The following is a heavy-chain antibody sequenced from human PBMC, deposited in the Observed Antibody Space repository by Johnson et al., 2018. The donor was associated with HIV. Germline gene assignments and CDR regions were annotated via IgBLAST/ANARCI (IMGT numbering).Heavy chain of an antibody. CDR3: ARPLGPPLWHDAFDI. Sequence: QVQLVESGGGLVQPGGSLGLSCTASGFTFSSYAMHWVRQAPGKGLEWVAVISYDGSNKYYADSVKGRFTISRDNSKNTLYLQMNSLRAEDTAVYYCARPLGPPLWHDAFDIWGQGTMVTVSS. CDR1: GFTFSSYA. D-gene: IGHD3-16*01. V-gene: IGHV3-30-3*01. CDR2: ISYDGSNK. J-gene: IGHJ3*02.